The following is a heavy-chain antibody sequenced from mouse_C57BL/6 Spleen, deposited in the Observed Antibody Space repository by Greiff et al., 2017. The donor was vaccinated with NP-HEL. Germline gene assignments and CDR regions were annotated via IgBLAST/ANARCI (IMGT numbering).Heavy chain of an antibody. J-gene: IGHJ2*01. CDR3: ARLPDGFFDY. Sequence: EVQRVESGGDLVKPGGSLKLSCAASGFTFSSYGMSWVRQTPDKRLEWVATISSGGSYTYYPDSVKGRFTISRDNAKNTLYLQMSSLKSEDTAMYYCARLPDGFFDYWGQGTTLTVSS. CDR1: GFTFSSYG. V-gene: IGHV5-6*01. CDR2: ISSGGSYT. D-gene: IGHD2-3*01.